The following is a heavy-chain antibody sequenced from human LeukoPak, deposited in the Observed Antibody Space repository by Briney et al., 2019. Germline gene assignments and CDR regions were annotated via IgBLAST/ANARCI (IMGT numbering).Heavy chain of an antibody. Sequence: GGSLRLSCAASRFPFSNYWMSWVRQAPGKGLVWVSRINSDGRSTNYADSVKGRFTISRDNAKNTLYLQMNSLRAEDTAVYYCARGADSGYSSDNWGQGTLVSVSS. J-gene: IGHJ4*02. CDR3: ARGADSGYSSDN. V-gene: IGHV3-74*01. D-gene: IGHD3-9*01. CDR1: RFPFSNYW. CDR2: INSDGRST.